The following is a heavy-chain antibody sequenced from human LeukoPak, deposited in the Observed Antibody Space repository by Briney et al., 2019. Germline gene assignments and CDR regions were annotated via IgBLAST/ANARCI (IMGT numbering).Heavy chain of an antibody. CDR3: AVAATWDPQYDY. D-gene: IGHD2-15*01. Sequence: GSLRLSCAASGFTFSSHAMHWVRQAPGKGLEWVAVISYDGSNKYYADSVKGRFTISRDNSKNTLYLQMNSLRAEDTAVYYCAVAATWDPQYDYWGQGTLVTVSS. CDR2: ISYDGSNK. CDR1: GFTFSSHA. J-gene: IGHJ4*02. V-gene: IGHV3-30*04.